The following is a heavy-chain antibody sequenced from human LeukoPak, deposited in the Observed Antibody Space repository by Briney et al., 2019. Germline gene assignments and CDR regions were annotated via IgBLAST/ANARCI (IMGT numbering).Heavy chain of an antibody. V-gene: IGHV7-4-1*02. Sequence: ASVKVSCKASGYTFTSYAMNWVRQAPGQGLEWMGWINTNTGNPTYTQGFTGRFVFSLDTSVSTAYLQISSLKAEDTAVYYCARDQDLDDYGDFAAFDIWGQGTMVTVSS. J-gene: IGHJ3*02. CDR2: INTNTGNP. CDR1: GYTFTSYA. D-gene: IGHD4-17*01. CDR3: ARDQDLDDYGDFAAFDI.